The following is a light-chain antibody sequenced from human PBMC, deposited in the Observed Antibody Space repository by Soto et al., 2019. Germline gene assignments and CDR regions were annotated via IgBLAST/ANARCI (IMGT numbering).Light chain of an antibody. CDR3: SSYTSSSLWV. V-gene: IGLV2-14*01. Sequence: QSVLTQPASVSGSPGQSITISCTGTSSDVGGYNYVSWYQQHPGKAPKLMIYDVSNRPSGVSNRFSGSKSGNTASLTIPGLQAEDEADYYCSSYTSSSLWVFGTGTKVTVL. CDR1: SSDVGGYNY. CDR2: DVS. J-gene: IGLJ1*01.